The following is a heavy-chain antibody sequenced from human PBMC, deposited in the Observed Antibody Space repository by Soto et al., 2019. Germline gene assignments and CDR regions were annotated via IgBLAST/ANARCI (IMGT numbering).Heavy chain of an antibody. J-gene: IGHJ4*02. D-gene: IGHD3-22*01. CDR3: AKVSLQPFYDSSGSPDY. CDR2: ISGSGGST. V-gene: IGHV3-23*01. Sequence: PGGSLRLSCAASGFTFSSYAMSWVRQAPGKGLEWVSAISGSGGSTYYADSVKGRFTISRDNSKNTLYLQMNSLRAEDTAVYYCAKVSLQPFYDSSGSPDYWGQGTLVTVSS. CDR1: GFTFSSYA.